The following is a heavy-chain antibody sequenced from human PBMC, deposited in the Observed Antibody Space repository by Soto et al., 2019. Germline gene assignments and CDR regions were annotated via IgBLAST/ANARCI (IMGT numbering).Heavy chain of an antibody. D-gene: IGHD1-26*01. J-gene: IGHJ4*02. CDR1: GFTFSNAW. V-gene: IGHV3-15*01. CDR2: IKSKTDGGTT. CDR3: TTGYSGSYSGGSEGY. Sequence: EVQLVESGGGLVKPGGSLRLSCAASGFTFSNAWMSWVRQAPGKGLEWVGRIKSKTDGGTTDYAAPVKGRFTISREDSKNTLYLQMNSLKTEDTAVYYCTTGYSGSYSGGSEGYWGQGTLVTVSS.